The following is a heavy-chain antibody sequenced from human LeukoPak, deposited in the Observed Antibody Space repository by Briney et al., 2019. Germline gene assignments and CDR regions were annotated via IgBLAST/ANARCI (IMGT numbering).Heavy chain of an antibody. CDR3: ARTNGYSSGWQNLDY. V-gene: IGHV4-4*07. J-gene: IGHJ4*02. D-gene: IGHD6-19*01. Sequence: SETLSLTCTVSGGSISSYYWSWIRPPAGKGLEWIGRIYTSGSTNYNPSLKSRVTMSVDTPKNQFSLKLSSVTAADTAVYYCARTNGYSSGWQNLDYWGQGTLVTVSS. CDR2: IYTSGST. CDR1: GGSISSYY.